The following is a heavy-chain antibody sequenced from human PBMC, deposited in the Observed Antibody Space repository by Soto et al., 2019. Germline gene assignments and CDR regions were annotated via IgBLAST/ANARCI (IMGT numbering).Heavy chain of an antibody. D-gene: IGHD1-1*01. CDR1: GGTFSTSA. V-gene: IGHV1-69*05. CDR2: IMPVFATP. CDR3: ARDKGRQQLGWNYYDIWDV. J-gene: IGHJ6*02. Sequence: QVQLMQSGAEVKKPGSSVKVSCKASGGTFSTSAISWVRQAPGEGLEWVGGIMPVFATPDYAQKFQGRATXSXDXXTTTAYLELTSLTTADTAVYYCARDKGRQQLGWNYYDIWDVGGHGTAITVSS.